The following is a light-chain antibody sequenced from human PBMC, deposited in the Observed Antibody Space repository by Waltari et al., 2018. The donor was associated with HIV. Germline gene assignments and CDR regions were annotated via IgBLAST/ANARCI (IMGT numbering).Light chain of an antibody. CDR3: QQRSNWPIT. CDR2: DAS. CDR1: QSVNSY. Sequence: EIVLTQSPATLSLSPGDRATLPCRASQSVNSYLAWYQHKPGQAPRLLIYDASNRATGIPARFSGSGSGTDFTLTISSLEPEDFAVYYCQQRSNWPITFGQGTRLEIK. J-gene: IGKJ5*01. V-gene: IGKV3-11*01.